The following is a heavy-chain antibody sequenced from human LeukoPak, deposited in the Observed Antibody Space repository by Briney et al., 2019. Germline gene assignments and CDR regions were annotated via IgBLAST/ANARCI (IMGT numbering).Heavy chain of an antibody. D-gene: IGHD6-13*01. CDR2: IYTSGST. Sequence: SETLSLTCTVSGGSISSYYWSWIRQPAGKGLEWIGRIYTSGSTNYNPSLKSRVTMSVDTSKNQFSLNLRSVTPEDTAVYYCARNLIPEQLVLNFWGQGTLVTVSS. CDR3: ARNLIPEQLVLNF. V-gene: IGHV4-4*07. J-gene: IGHJ4*02. CDR1: GGSISSYY.